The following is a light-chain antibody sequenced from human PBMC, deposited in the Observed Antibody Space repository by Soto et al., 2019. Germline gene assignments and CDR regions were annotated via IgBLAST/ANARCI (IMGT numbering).Light chain of an antibody. CDR3: AAWDGSLNGRFV. CDR1: SSNIGTNY. CDR2: SNN. Sequence: QPVLTQPPSASGTPGQRVTISCSGSSSNIGTNYVNWYQQLPGTAPKLLIYSNNQRPSGVPDRFSGSKSGTSASLAISGLRSEDEADYFCAAWDGSLNGRFVFGTGTKLTVL. V-gene: IGLV1-47*02. J-gene: IGLJ1*01.